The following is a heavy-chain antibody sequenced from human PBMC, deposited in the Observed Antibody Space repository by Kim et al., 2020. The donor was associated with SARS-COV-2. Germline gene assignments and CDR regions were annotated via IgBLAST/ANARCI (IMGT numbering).Heavy chain of an antibody. CDR3: ARGLGGVDFDY. J-gene: IGHJ4*02. V-gene: IGHV4-59*09. Sequence: NYNPSLKSRVTISVDTSKNQFSLKLSSVTAADTAVYYCARGLGGVDFDYWGQGTLVTVSS. D-gene: IGHD7-27*01.